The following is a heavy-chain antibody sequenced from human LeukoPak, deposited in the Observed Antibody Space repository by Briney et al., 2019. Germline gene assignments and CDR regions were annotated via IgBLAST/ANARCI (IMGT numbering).Heavy chain of an antibody. CDR3: ARARTPYSGSYYFDY. J-gene: IGHJ4*02. V-gene: IGHV4-34*01. CDR2: INHSGST. CDR1: GGSFSGYY. Sequence: SETLSLTCAVYGGSFSGYYWSWIRQPPGKGLEWIGEINHSGSTNYNPSLKSRVTISVDKSKNQFSLKLSSVTAADTAVYYCARARTPYSGSYYFDYWGQGTLVTVSS. D-gene: IGHD1-26*01.